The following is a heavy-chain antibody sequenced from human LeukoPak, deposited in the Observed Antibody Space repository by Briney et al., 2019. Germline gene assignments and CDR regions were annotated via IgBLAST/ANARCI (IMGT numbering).Heavy chain of an antibody. V-gene: IGHV3-30*18. Sequence: GGSLRLSCATSGFTFIRYGMHWVRQAPGQGLEWVAVISYDETHKYYGDFVKGRFTISRDNSRNTIYLQMNSLTTDDTAVYYCAKGYSSNWASYYYYGMDVWGQGTTVTVSS. CDR3: AKGYSSNWASYYYYGMDV. CDR1: GFTFIRYG. J-gene: IGHJ6*02. CDR2: ISYDETHK. D-gene: IGHD6-13*01.